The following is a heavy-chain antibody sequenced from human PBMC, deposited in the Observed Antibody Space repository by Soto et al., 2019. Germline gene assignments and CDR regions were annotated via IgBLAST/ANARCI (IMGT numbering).Heavy chain of an antibody. CDR3: ARHVGVCSSTSCYANGNNWFDP. J-gene: IGHJ5*02. D-gene: IGHD2-2*01. CDR1: GGSISSSSYY. CDR2: IYYSGST. V-gene: IGHV4-39*01. Sequence: SQTLSLPCTVSGGSISSSSYYWGWIRQPPGKGLEWIGSIYYSGSTYYNPSLKSRVTISVDTSKNQFSLKLSSVTAADTAVYYCARHVGVCSSTSCYANGNNWFDPWGQGTLVTVSS.